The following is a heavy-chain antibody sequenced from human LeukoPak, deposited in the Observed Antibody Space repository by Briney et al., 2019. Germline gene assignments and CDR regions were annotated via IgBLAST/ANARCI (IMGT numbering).Heavy chain of an antibody. CDR3: ARGRYYDILTGYYYYYGMDV. CDR2: IYYSGST. Sequence: PSETLSLTCTVSGGSISSYYWSWIRQPPGKGREWIGYIYYSGSTNYNPSLKSQVTISVDTSKNQFSLKLSSVTAADTAVYYCARGRYYDILTGYYYYYGMDVWGQGTTVTVSS. D-gene: IGHD3-9*01. CDR1: GGSISSYY. J-gene: IGHJ6*02. V-gene: IGHV4-59*01.